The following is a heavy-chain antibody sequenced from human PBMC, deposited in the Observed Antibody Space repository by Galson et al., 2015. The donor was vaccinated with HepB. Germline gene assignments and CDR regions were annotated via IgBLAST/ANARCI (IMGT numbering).Heavy chain of an antibody. CDR1: GFTFSDYY. D-gene: IGHD5-18*01. V-gene: IGHV3-11*05. CDR3: ARASGYSYGATNFDY. J-gene: IGHJ4*02. Sequence: SLRLSCSASGFTFSDYYLSWIRQAPGKGLEWVSYISSSSSYTNYADSVKGRFTISRDNAKNSLYLQMHSLRAEDTAVYYCARASGYSYGATNFDYWGQGTLVTVSS. CDR2: ISSSSSYT.